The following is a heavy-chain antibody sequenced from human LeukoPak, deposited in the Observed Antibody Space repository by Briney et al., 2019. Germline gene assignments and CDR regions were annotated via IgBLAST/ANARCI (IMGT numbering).Heavy chain of an antibody. CDR3: AKGSGSYSLYGMDV. V-gene: IGHV3-9*01. CDR2: ISWNSGSI. CDR1: GFTFDDYG. Sequence: GGSLRLSCAASGFTFDDYGMSWVRQAPGKGLEWVSGISWNSGSIGYADSVKGRFTISRDNAKNSLYLQMNSLRAEDTALYYCAKGSGSYSLYGMDVWGQGTTVTVSS. J-gene: IGHJ6*02. D-gene: IGHD3-10*01.